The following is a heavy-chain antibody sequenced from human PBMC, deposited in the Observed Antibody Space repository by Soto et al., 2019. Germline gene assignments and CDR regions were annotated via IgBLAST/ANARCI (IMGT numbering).Heavy chain of an antibody. CDR1: GYTFTSYA. CDR2: INAGNGNT. Sequence: QVQLVQSGAEVKKPGASVKVSCKASGYTFTSYAMHWVRQAPGQRLEWMGWINAGNGNTKYSQKFQGRVTITRDTSASTAYMELSSLRSEDTAVYYCARADCSSTSCYSLGWFDPWGKGTLVTVSS. D-gene: IGHD2-2*02. V-gene: IGHV1-3*01. J-gene: IGHJ5*02. CDR3: ARADCSSTSCYSLGWFDP.